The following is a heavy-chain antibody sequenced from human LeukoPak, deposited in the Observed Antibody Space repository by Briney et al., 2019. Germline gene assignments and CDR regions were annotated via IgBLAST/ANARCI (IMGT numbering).Heavy chain of an antibody. V-gene: IGHV3-23*01. CDR3: AKVPNSGWIFDY. CDR2: ISSSGAST. J-gene: IGHJ4*02. D-gene: IGHD6-19*01. CDR1: GFTFSSYA. Sequence: TGGSLRLSCAASGFTFSSYAMSWVRQAPGKGLERVSTISSSGASTWYADSVKGRFTISRDNSKNTLYLQMNSLRAEVTAVYYCAKVPNSGWIFDYWGQGTLVTVSS.